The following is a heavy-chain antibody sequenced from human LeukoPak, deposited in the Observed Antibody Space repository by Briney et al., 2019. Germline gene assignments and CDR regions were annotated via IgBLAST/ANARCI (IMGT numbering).Heavy chain of an antibody. V-gene: IGHV1-18*04. Sequence: ASVKVSCKASGYTFTSYGISWVRQAPGQGLEWMGWISAYNGNTNYAQKLQRRVTMTTDTSTSTAYMELRSLRSDDTAVYYCARLPLYYDILTGYYTYYYYYGMDVWGKGTTVTVSS. CDR3: ARLPLYYDILTGYYTYYYYYGMDV. CDR2: ISAYNGNT. D-gene: IGHD3-9*01. CDR1: GYTFTSYG. J-gene: IGHJ6*04.